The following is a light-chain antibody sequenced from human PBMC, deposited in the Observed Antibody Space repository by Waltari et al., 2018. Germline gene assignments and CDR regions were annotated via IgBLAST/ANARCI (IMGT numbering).Light chain of an antibody. V-gene: IGLV4-69*01. CDR2: VNSDGRH. Sequence: QLVLTQSPSASASLGASVKLTCTLSSGHSSNVIAWLQQQPGKGPQYLMTVNSDGRHSKGEEFPDRFSGSTSGTGLYLTLASVQAEDEADYYCQPGGHGTWVFGGGTKLTVL. CDR1: SGHSSNV. J-gene: IGLJ3*02. CDR3: QPGGHGTWV.